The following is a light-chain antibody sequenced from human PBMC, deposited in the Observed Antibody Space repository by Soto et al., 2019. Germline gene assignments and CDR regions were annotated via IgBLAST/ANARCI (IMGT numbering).Light chain of an antibody. J-gene: IGKJ4*01. CDR1: QSVGSS. CDR3: QQYYYWPLT. Sequence: EIVMTQSPATLSVSPGERATLSCRASQSVGSSLAWYQHKPGQAPRLVIYSASTRATGTPARFSGSGSGTEFTLTISSLQSEDFAVYYCQQYYYWPLTFGGGTKVEIK. CDR2: SAS. V-gene: IGKV3-15*01.